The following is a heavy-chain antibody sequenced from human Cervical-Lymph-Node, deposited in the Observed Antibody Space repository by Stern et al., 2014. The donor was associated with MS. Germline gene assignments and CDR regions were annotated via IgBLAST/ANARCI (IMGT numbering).Heavy chain of an antibody. CDR3: ARVGIVGARGMDV. CDR2: SSPSAGRT. Sequence: QVQLVQSGAEVKKPGASVNISCTASGFAFNVYSIHWARQAPGQGLEWMGMSSPSAGRTTYSPKSQGRVTVTRDTSTTTVYMELSSLRSADTAVYYCARVGIVGARGMDVWGQGTTVTVSS. J-gene: IGHJ6*02. CDR1: GFAFNVYS. V-gene: IGHV1-46*02. D-gene: IGHD1-26*01.